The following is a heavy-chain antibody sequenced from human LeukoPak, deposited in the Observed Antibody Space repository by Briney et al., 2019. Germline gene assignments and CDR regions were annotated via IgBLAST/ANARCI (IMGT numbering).Heavy chain of an antibody. Sequence: GGSLRLSCAASGFTFSNAWMSWVRQAPGKGLEWVAVIWYGESTKYYSDSVKGRFTISRDNSKNTLYLQMNDLRSEDTAVYYCAKAPDGSSSCPDYWGQGTLVTVSS. CDR2: IWYGESTK. D-gene: IGHD6-6*01. CDR3: AKAPDGSSSCPDY. J-gene: IGHJ4*02. V-gene: IGHV3-30*02. CDR1: GFTFSNAW.